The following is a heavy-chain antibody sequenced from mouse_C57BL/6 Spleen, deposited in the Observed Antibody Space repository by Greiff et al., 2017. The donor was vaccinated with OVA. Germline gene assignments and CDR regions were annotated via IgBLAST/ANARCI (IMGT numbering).Heavy chain of an antibody. Sequence: QVQLQQPGAELVRPGSSVKLSCKASGYTFTSYWMDWVKQRPGQGLEWIGNIYPSDSETHYNQKFKDKATLTVDKSSSTAYMQLSSLTSEDSAVYYCARGNDGSSYSDYWGQGTTLTVSS. V-gene: IGHV1-61*01. CDR2: IYPSDSET. D-gene: IGHD1-1*01. CDR1: GYTFTSYW. J-gene: IGHJ2*01. CDR3: ARGNDGSSYSDY.